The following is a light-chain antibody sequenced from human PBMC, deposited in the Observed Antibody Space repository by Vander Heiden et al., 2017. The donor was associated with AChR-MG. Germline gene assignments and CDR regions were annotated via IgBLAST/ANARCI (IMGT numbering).Light chain of an antibody. CDR3: SSYTSSSTYV. Sequence: QSALTQPAPASGSPGQSITISCTGTSSDVGGYNDVSWYQQHPGKAPKLMIYDVSNRPSGVSNRFSGSKSGNTASLTISGLQAEDEADYYCSSYTSSSTYVFGTGTKVTVL. CDR1: SSDVGGYND. V-gene: IGLV2-14*01. CDR2: DVS. J-gene: IGLJ1*01.